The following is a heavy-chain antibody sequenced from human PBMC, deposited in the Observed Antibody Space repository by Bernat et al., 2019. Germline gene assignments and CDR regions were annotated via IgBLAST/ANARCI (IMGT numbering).Heavy chain of an antibody. V-gene: IGHV1-24*01. CDR1: GYTLTELS. J-gene: IGHJ3*02. CDR3: ATDSSSGCFSFDI. D-gene: IGHD6-19*01. CDR2: FDPEDGET. Sequence: QVQLVQSGAEVKKPGASVKVSCKVSGYTLTELSMHWVRQAPGKGLEWMGGFDPEDGETIYAQKFQGRVTRTEHTCTDTDYMERSSRRSGYTAVYYCATDSSSGCFSFDIWGEGTRVTVS.